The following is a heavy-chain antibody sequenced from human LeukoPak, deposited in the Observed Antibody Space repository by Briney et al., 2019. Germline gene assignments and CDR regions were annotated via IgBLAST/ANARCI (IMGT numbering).Heavy chain of an antibody. J-gene: IGHJ3*02. Sequence: SGGSLRLSRAASGFTFSSYEMNWVRQGPGKGLEWVSYISSSGTTKYYADSVKGRFTLSRDNAKKSLSLQMNSLRAEDTAIYYCARSNRDAFDMWGQGTVVTVSS. CDR3: ARSNRDAFDM. CDR2: ISSSGTTK. V-gene: IGHV3-48*03. D-gene: IGHD2/OR15-2a*01. CDR1: GFTFSSYE.